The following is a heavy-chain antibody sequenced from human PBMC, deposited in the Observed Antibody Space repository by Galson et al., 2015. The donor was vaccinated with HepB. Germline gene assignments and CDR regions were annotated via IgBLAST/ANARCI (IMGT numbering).Heavy chain of an antibody. J-gene: IGHJ3*02. D-gene: IGHD3-3*01. V-gene: IGHV1-8*01. CDR2: MNPNSGNT. CDR3: ARAYRDRYYDFWSGYYEYNAFDI. CDR1: GYTFTSYD. Sequence: SVKVSCKASGYTFTSYDINWVRQATGQGLEWMGWMNPNSGNTGYAQKFQGRVTMTRNTSISTAYMELSSLRSEDTAVYYCARAYRDRYYDFWSGYYEYNAFDIWGQGTMVTVSS.